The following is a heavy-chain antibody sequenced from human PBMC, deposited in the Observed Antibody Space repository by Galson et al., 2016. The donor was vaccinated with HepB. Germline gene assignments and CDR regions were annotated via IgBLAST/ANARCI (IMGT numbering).Heavy chain of an antibody. CDR2: IWYEGNNK. CDR3: ARGRVYYDTSGYYLPYFDY. D-gene: IGHD3-22*01. CDR1: GFTLSSYG. Sequence: SLRLSCAASGFTLSSYGMHWVRQPPGKGLEWVAVIWYEGNNKYFAEYVKGRFTISRDNSKNTLYLQMNSLRAEDTAVYYCARGRVYYDTSGYYLPYFDYWGQGTLVTVSS. V-gene: IGHV3-33*01. J-gene: IGHJ4*02.